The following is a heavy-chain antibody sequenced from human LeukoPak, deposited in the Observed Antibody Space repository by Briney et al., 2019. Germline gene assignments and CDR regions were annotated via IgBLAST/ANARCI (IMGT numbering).Heavy chain of an antibody. D-gene: IGHD4-17*01. CDR1: GFTFSSYA. CDR3: ARDPYGDYVWYFDH. V-gene: IGHV3-64*01. CDR2: ISSNGGNT. J-gene: IGHJ2*01. Sequence: GGSLRLSCAASGFTFSSYAMHWVRQAPGKGLEDVSAISSNGGNTYYANSVKGRFTISRDNSKNTLYLQMGSLRAEDMAVYYCARDPYGDYVWYFDHWGRGTLVTVSS.